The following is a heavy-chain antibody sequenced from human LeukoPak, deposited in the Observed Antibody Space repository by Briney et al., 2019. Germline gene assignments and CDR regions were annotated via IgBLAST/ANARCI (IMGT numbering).Heavy chain of an antibody. CDR3: AREGFTGSHENYYYYYYMDV. CDR1: GGSISSHY. J-gene: IGHJ6*03. D-gene: IGHD3-16*01. Sequence: SETLSLTCTVSGGSISSHYWSWIRQPPGKGLEWIGYIYYSGSTNYNPSLKSRVTISVDTSKNQFSLKLSSVTAADTAVYYCAREGFTGSHENYYYYYYMDVWGKGTTVTVSS. CDR2: IYYSGST. V-gene: IGHV4-59*11.